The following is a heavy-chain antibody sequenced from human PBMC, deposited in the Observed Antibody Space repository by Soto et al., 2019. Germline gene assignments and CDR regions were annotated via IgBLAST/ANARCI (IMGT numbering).Heavy chain of an antibody. Sequence: SETLSLTCTVSGGSIGSSDYYWGWIRQPPGKGLEWIGSVYDSERTYDNPSLRSRITLSVDTSKNQFSLKLSSVTAADTAVYYCARAFTAFGRHYFDFWGQGTLVTVSS. J-gene: IGHJ4*02. CDR2: VYDSERT. D-gene: IGHD5-18*01. CDR3: ARAFTAFGRHYFDF. V-gene: IGHV4-39*01. CDR1: GGSIGSSDYY.